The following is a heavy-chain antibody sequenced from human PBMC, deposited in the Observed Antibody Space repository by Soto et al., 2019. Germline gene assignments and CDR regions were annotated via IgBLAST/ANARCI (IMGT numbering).Heavy chain of an antibody. D-gene: IGHD4-4*01. V-gene: IGHV3-23*01. CDR2: ISGSGGGT. Sequence: EVQLLESGGGLVQPGGSLRLSCAASGFTFSSYAMSWVRKAPGKGLEWVSAISGSGGGTYYADSVKGRFTISRDNSKNTLFLQMNSLRAEDTALYYCAKVNFYDYNDAFDIWGQGTMVTVSS. CDR3: AKVNFYDYNDAFDI. J-gene: IGHJ3*02. CDR1: GFTFSSYA.